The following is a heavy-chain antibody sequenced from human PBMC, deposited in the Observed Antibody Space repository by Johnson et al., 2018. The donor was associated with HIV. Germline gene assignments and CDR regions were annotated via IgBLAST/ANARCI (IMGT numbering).Heavy chain of an antibody. D-gene: IGHD1-26*01. Sequence: VQLVESGGGLVQPGGSLRLSCAVSGFTVSSNYMSWVRQAPGKGLEWVAVIYSGGTTDYTDSVNGRFTVSRDSSNNTMYLQMNSLRVEDTAVYFCVRESYVHSGPDSAFDVWGQGTMVTVSS. CDR3: VRESYVHSGPDSAFDV. J-gene: IGHJ3*01. CDR1: GFTVSSNY. CDR2: IYSGGTT. V-gene: IGHV3-66*01.